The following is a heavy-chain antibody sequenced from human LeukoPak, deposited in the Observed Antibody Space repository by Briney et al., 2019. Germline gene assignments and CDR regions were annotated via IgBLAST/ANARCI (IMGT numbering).Heavy chain of an antibody. CDR2: INSDGSST. CDR3: ARAPNWVAGTAFDY. CDR1: GFTFSSYW. D-gene: IGHD6-19*01. V-gene: IGHV3-74*01. Sequence: GGSLRLSCAASGFTFSSYWMHWVRQAPGKGLAWVSRINSDGSSTSYADSVKGRFTISRDNAKNTLYLQMNSLRAEDTAVYYCARAPNWVAGTAFDYWGQGTLVTVSS. J-gene: IGHJ4*02.